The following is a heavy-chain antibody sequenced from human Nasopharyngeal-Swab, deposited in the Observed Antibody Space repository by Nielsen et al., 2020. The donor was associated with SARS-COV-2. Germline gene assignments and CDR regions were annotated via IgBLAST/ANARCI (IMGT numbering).Heavy chain of an antibody. Sequence: GESLKISRAASGFTFSSYAMSWVRQAPGKGLEWVSAISGSGGSTYYADPVKGRFTISRDNSKNTLYLQMKSLRAEDPAVYYCAKVGTVAGTYIGMDVWGQGTTVTVSS. D-gene: IGHD6-19*01. V-gene: IGHV3-23*01. CDR3: AKVGTVAGTYIGMDV. J-gene: IGHJ6*02. CDR2: ISGSGGST. CDR1: GFTFSSYA.